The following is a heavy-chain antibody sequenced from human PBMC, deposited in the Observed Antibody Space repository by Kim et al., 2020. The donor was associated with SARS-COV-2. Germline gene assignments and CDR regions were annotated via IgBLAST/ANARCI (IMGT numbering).Heavy chain of an antibody. V-gene: IGHV5-51*01. CDR3: AKLYRSSPAPLDH. CDR1: GYSFTTYW. D-gene: IGHD6-6*01. CDR2: IYPADSDT. Sequence: GESLKISCEGSGYSFTTYWIAWVRQVPGKGLEWIGIIYPADSDTRYNPSFPGHVTISADKSINTAYLQLFGLRASDTATYYCAKLYRSSPAPLDHWGQGTLVTVSS. J-gene: IGHJ4*02.